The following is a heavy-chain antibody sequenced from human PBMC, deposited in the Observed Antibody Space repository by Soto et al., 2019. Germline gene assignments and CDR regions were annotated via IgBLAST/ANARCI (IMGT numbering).Heavy chain of an antibody. J-gene: IGHJ4*02. D-gene: IGHD4-17*01. Sequence: QVQLQESGPGLVSPSETLSLTFTVSGGSISSYYWSWFRQPPGKGLEWIGYINNSGSTNYNPSLKSRVTISVDTSKNQFSLKLSSVTAADTAVYYCAYGDSRGPFDSWGQGTLVTVSS. V-gene: IGHV4-59*01. CDR1: GGSISSYY. CDR3: AYGDSRGPFDS. CDR2: INNSGST.